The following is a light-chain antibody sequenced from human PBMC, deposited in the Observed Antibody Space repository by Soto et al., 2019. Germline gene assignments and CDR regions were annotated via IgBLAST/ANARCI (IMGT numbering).Light chain of an antibody. CDR3: QSYDSSLSGVV. Sequence: QSVLTQPPSVSGAPGQRVTISCTGSSSNIGAGYDVHWCQQLPGTAPKLLIYGNNNRPSGVPDRFSGSKSGTSASLAITGLQAEDEADYYCQSYDSSLSGVVFGGGTQLTVL. CDR2: GNN. V-gene: IGLV1-40*01. J-gene: IGLJ2*01. CDR1: SSNIGAGYD.